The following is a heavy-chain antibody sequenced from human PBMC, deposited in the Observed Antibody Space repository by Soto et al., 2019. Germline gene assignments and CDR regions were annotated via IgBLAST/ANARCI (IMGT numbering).Heavy chain of an antibody. CDR1: GFTFSSYG. CDR3: ARDEILRYFDWSSPTHYYYGMDA. V-gene: IGHV3-33*01. Sequence: GGSLRLSCAASGFTFSSYGMHWVRQAPGKGLEWVAVIWYDGSNKYYADSVKGRFTISRDSSKNTLYLQMNSLRAEDTAVYYCARDEILRYFDWSSPTHYYYGMDAWGQGTTVTVSS. J-gene: IGHJ6*02. D-gene: IGHD3-9*01. CDR2: IWYDGSNK.